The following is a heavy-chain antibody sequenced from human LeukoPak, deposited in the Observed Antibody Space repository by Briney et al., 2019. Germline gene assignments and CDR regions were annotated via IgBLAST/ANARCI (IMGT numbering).Heavy chain of an antibody. J-gene: IGHJ6*02. CDR3: ARVYGSGTSSVLSPRSFYYGMDV. D-gene: IGHD3-10*01. CDR1: GFTLTRYY. V-gene: IGHV1-46*01. CDR2: INPTGGST. Sequence: GASVKVSCKASGFTLTRYYMHWVRQAPGQGLEWMGMINPTGGSTTYAQKFRGRVTVTRDTSTSTVDMELSSLTSDDTTVYYCARVYGSGTSSVLSPRSFYYGMDVWGQGTSVTVSS.